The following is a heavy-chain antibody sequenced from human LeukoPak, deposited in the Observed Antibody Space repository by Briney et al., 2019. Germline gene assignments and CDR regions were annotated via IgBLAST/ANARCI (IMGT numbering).Heavy chain of an antibody. CDR1: GGSISNSSYY. V-gene: IGHV4-39*01. J-gene: IGHJ3*02. CDR3: ASYCSSTSCPHRRAFDI. D-gene: IGHD2-2*01. CDR2: IYYSGST. Sequence: PSETLSLTCTVSGGSISNSSYYWGWIRQPPGKGLEWVGTIYYSGSTYYNPSLKSRVTISVDRSKNQFSLQLSSVSAADTAVYYCASYCSSTSCPHRRAFDIWGQGTMVTVSS.